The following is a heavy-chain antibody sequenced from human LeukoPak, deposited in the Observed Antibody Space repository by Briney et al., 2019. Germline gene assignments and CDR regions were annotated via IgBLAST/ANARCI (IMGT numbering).Heavy chain of an antibody. CDR3: ARDQRQVVSNWFDP. J-gene: IGHJ5*02. Sequence: GGSLRLSCAGSGFSFNNYAMHWVRQAPGKGLEWVAVISKDGRNVNYADSEKGRFTISRDNSRNTLYLQMNSLRAEGTAVYYCARDQRQVVSNWFDPWGQGTLVTVSS. CDR1: GFSFNNYA. CDR2: ISKDGRNV. V-gene: IGHV3-30*04. D-gene: IGHD6-25*01.